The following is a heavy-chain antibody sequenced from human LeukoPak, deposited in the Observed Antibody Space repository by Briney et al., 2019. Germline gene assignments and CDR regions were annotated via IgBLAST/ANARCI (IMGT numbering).Heavy chain of an antibody. Sequence: GESLYISCKGSGYRFPTYWIAWVRQMPGKGLAWMGIIYPDDSNIRSSPSFQGQVTISADKAISTAYLQWSSLKAPDTAMYYCARPPSRGYSSSFEYWGQGTLVTVSS. V-gene: IGHV5-51*01. CDR2: IYPDDSNI. J-gene: IGHJ4*02. CDR1: GYRFPTYW. D-gene: IGHD2-2*03. CDR3: ARPPSRGYSSSFEY.